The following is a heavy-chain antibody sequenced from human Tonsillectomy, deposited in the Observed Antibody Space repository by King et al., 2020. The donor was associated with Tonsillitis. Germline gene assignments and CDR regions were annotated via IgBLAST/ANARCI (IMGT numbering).Heavy chain of an antibody. CDR2: IIPIFGTA. Sequence: QLVQSGAEVKKPGSSVKVSCKASGGTFSNYAISWVRQAPGQGLEWMGGIIPIFGTANHAQNFQGRVTITADESTSTAYMELSSLRSEDTAVYYCARESVDXVMVNYYYYGMDVWGQGTTVTVSS. D-gene: IGHD5-18*01. CDR3: ARESVDXVMVNYYYYGMDV. CDR1: GGTFSNYA. V-gene: IGHV1-69*01. J-gene: IGHJ6*02.